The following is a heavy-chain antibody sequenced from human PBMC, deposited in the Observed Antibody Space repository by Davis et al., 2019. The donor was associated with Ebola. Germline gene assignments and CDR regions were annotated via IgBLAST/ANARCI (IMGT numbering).Heavy chain of an antibody. V-gene: IGHV5-51*01. CDR2: FYRGHFDT. J-gene: IGHJ4*02. D-gene: IGHD5-12*01. Sequence: ESLMLPCKCPGYTFPSYRVAWVRQMPAKGLERMGTFYRGHFDTRYSPSFQGQVTISADKSIITAHLQWSSLKASDTAMYYCVRQCIYSGYECIDNWGQGALVTISS. CDR3: VRQCIYSGYECIDN. CDR1: GYTFPSYR.